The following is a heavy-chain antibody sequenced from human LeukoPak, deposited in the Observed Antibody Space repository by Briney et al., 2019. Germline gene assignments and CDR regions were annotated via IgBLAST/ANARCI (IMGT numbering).Heavy chain of an antibody. Sequence: GGSLRLSCAASGFTFSRHWMHWVRQSPGKGLMWVSHLSPDGSATNYADSVKGRFTISRDNPKNTLYLQMNSLRAEDTAVYYCARSAGEIYYYYGMDVWGQGTTVTVSS. J-gene: IGHJ6*02. D-gene: IGHD3-16*01. CDR1: GFTFSRHW. V-gene: IGHV3-74*01. CDR2: LSPDGSAT. CDR3: ARSAGEIYYYYGMDV.